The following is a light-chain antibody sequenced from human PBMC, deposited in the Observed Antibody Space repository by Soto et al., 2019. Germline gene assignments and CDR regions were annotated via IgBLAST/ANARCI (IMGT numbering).Light chain of an antibody. CDR2: GAS. Sequence: EIVLTQSPGTLSLFPGERATLSCRASQSVSSSYLAWYQQKPGQAPRLLIYGASSRATGIPDRFSGSGSGTDLTLTISRLEPEDFGMYHCQQYGSSPQTFGQGTKLQIK. V-gene: IGKV3-20*01. CDR3: QQYGSSPQT. J-gene: IGKJ2*01. CDR1: QSVSSSY.